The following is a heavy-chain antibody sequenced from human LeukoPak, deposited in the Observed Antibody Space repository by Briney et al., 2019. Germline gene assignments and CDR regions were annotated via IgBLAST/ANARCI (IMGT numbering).Heavy chain of an antibody. V-gene: IGHV1-18*01. CDR1: GYTFTSYG. CDR3: ARDWLTCVELSSTSCHGPYYYGMDV. CDR2: ISAYNGNT. D-gene: IGHD2-2*01. J-gene: IGHJ6*02. Sequence: ASVKVSCTASGYTFTSYGISWVRQAPGQGLEWMAWISAYNGNTNYAQTLQGRVTMTTDTSTSTAYMELRSLRSDDTAVYYCARDWLTCVELSSTSCHGPYYYGMDVWGQGTTVTVSS.